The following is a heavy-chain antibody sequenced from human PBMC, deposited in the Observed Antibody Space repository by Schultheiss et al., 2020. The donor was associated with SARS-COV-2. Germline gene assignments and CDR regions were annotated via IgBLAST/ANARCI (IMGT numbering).Heavy chain of an antibody. CDR1: GFSLTTGGVG. J-gene: IGHJ4*02. Sequence: SGPTLVKPTQTLTLTCTFSGFSLTTGGVGVGWIRQPPGKALEWLALIDWDDDKFYSTSLKTRLTISKDTSKNQVVLTMTNMDPVDTATYYCARGGGTMALDYWGQGTLVTVSS. V-gene: IGHV2-70*01. CDR3: ARGGGTMALDY. D-gene: IGHD3-10*01. CDR2: IDWDDDK.